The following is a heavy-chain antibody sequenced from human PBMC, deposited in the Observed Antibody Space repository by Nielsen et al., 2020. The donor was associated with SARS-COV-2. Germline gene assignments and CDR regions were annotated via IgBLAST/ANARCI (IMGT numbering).Heavy chain of an antibody. CDR3: ARRPALGAFDY. V-gene: IGHV4-39*01. CDR2: IYYSGST. J-gene: IGHJ4*02. Sequence: WVRQPPGKGLEWIGSIYYSGSTYYNPSLKSRVTISVDTSKNQFSLKLSSVTAADTAVYYCARRPALGAFDYWGQGTLVTVSS.